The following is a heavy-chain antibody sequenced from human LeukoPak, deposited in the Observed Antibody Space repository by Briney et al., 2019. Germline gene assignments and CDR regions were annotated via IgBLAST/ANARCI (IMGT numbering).Heavy chain of an antibody. CDR3: AIPSSRSNNWFDP. Sequence: ASVKVSCKASGYTFTSYDINWVRQATGQGLEWMGWMNTNSGNTGYAQKFQGRVTMTRNTSISTAYMELSSLRSEDTAVYYCAIPSSRSNNWFDPWGQGTLVTVSS. J-gene: IGHJ5*02. CDR1: GYTFTSYD. CDR2: MNTNSGNT. V-gene: IGHV1-8*01. D-gene: IGHD2-15*01.